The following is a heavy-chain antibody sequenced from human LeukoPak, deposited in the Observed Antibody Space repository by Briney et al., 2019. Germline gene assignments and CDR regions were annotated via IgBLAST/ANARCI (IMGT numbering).Heavy chain of an antibody. CDR2: IWYDGSNK. J-gene: IGHJ4*02. D-gene: IGHD6-6*01. CDR1: GFTFSSYG. Sequence: PGRSLRLSCAASGFTFSSYGMHWVRQAPGKGLEWVAVIWYDGSNKYYADSVKGRFTISRDNSKNTLYLQMNSLRAEDTAVYYCAREGTRQYSSSIFDYWGQGTLVTVSS. CDR3: AREGTRQYSSSIFDY. V-gene: IGHV3-33*01.